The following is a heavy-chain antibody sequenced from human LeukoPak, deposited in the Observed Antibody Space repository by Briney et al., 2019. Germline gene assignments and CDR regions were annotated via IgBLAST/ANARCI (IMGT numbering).Heavy chain of an antibody. D-gene: IGHD2-15*01. CDR1: GYTFTSYY. J-gene: IGHJ4*02. CDR2: INPSGGST. CDR3: ARDNGYWCFDY. Sequence: ASVKVSCKASGYTFTSYYMHWVRQAPGQGLEWMGIINPSGGSTNYAQKFQGRVTITADESTSTAYMELSSLRSEDTAVYYCARDNGYWCFDYWGQGTLVTVSS. V-gene: IGHV1-46*01.